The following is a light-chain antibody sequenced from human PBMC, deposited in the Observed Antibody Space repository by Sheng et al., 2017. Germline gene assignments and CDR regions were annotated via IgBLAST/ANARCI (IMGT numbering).Light chain of an antibody. CDR1: SSDVGGYNY. V-gene: IGLV2-14*01. CDR2: DVS. Sequence: QSALTQPASVSGSPGQSITISCTGTSSDVGGYNYVSWYQQHPDKAPQLIIYDVSKRPSGVSSRFSGSKSDNTASLTISGLQPEDEADHYCCSFTTTSTTLFGGGTKLTVL. CDR3: CSFTTTSTTL. J-gene: IGLJ2*01.